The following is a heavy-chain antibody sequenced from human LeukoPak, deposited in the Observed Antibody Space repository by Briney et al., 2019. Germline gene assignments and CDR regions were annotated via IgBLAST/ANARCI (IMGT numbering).Heavy chain of an antibody. CDR3: AREAAITMMVPWPIAFDI. CDR1: GGSFSGYY. CDR2: INHSGST. D-gene: IGHD3-22*01. Sequence: PSETLSLTCAVYGGSFSGYYWSWIRQPPGKGLEWIGEINHSGSTNYNPSLKSRVTISVDTSKNQFSLKLSSVTAADTAVYYCAREAAITMMVPWPIAFDIWGQGTMVTVSS. V-gene: IGHV4-34*01. J-gene: IGHJ3*02.